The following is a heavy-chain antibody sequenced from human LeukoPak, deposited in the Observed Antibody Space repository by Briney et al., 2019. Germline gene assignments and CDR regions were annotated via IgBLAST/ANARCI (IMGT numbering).Heavy chain of an antibody. Sequence: GESLKISCKGSGYSFTIYWIGWVRQMPGKGLEWMGIIYPGDSDTRYSPSFQGQVTISADKSISTAYLQWSSLKASDTAMYYCARTNYDILTGYPNWFDPWGQGTLVTVSS. CDR2: IYPGDSDT. D-gene: IGHD3-9*01. J-gene: IGHJ5*02. CDR3: ARTNYDILTGYPNWFDP. CDR1: GYSFTIYW. V-gene: IGHV5-51*01.